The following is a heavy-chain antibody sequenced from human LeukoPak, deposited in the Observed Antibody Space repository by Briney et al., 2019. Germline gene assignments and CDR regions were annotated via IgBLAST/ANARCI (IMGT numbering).Heavy chain of an antibody. CDR1: GFTFIGYA. Sequence: PGGSLRLSCAASGFTFIGYAMSWVRQVPGKGLEWVSAINGEATSTFYAESVKGRFTISRDNSKNTLYLQMSDLRAEDTAVYYCVKRDYYDTTTFSPLFQHWGQGTLVTVSS. V-gene: IGHV3-23*01. J-gene: IGHJ1*01. D-gene: IGHD3-22*01. CDR3: VKRDYYDTTTFSPLFQH. CDR2: INGEATST.